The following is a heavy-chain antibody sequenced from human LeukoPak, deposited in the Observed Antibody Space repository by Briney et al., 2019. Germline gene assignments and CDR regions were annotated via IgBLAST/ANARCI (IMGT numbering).Heavy chain of an antibody. D-gene: IGHD4-23*01. CDR2: IYYSGST. J-gene: IGHJ4*02. CDR3: ARRGLNDYGGSYYFDY. Sequence: SETLSLTCTVSGGSISSGGYYWSWIRQHPGKGLEWIGYIYYSGSTYYNPSLKSRVTISVDTSKNQFSLKLSSVTAADTAVYYCARRGLNDYGGSYYFDYWGQGTLVTVSS. CDR1: GGSISSGGYY. V-gene: IGHV4-31*03.